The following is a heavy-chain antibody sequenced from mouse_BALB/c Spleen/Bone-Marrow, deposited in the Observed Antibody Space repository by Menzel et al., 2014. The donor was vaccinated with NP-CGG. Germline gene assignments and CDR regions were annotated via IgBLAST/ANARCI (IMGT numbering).Heavy chain of an antibody. D-gene: IGHD2-4*01. V-gene: IGHV1-82*01. J-gene: IGHJ1*01. Sequence: QVQLQQPGPELVKPGASVKISCKASGCAFSSSWMNWVKQRPGQGLEWIGRIYPGDGDTNYNGKFKGKATLTAVKSSSTAYMQLSSLTSVDSAVYFCARRRDYDRYFDVWGAGTTVTVSS. CDR1: GCAFSSSW. CDR3: ARRRDYDRYFDV. CDR2: IYPGDGDT.